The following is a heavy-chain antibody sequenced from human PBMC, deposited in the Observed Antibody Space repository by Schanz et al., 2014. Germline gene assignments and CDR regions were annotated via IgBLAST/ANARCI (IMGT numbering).Heavy chain of an antibody. J-gene: IGHJ4*02. CDR3: ARDGDFDY. V-gene: IGHV1-8*02. CDR1: RSTFSSYT. CDR2: MNPNSGNP. Sequence: QVQLVQSGAEVKKPGSSVKVSCKASRSTFSSYTISWVRQARGQGLEWLGWMNPNSGNPGFAQKFRGRVTMTRNTSMSTAYIELHILTSEDTAVYFCARDGDFDYWGQGTLVTVSS.